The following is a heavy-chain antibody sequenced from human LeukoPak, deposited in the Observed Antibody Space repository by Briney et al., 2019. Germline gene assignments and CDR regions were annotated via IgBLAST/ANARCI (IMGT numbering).Heavy chain of an antibody. D-gene: IGHD2-15*01. Sequence: ASVKVSCKASGYTFTSYAMNWVRQAPGQGLEWMGWINTNTGNPTYAQGFTGRFVFSLDTSVSTAYLQISSLKAEDTAVYYCARGPLCSGGSCYARWFDPWGQGTLVTVSS. CDR1: GYTFTSYA. CDR3: ARGPLCSGGSCYARWFDP. J-gene: IGHJ5*02. CDR2: INTNTGNP. V-gene: IGHV7-4-1*02.